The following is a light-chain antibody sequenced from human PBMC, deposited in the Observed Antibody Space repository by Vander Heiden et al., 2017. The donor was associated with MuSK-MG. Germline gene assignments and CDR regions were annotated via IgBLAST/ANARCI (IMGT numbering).Light chain of an antibody. V-gene: IGKV1-5*03. Sequence: DIQMTRSPSTLSASVGDTVTITCRASQSISSWLAWYQQKPGKAPKVLIYKASNLESGVPSRFSGSGSGTEFTLSIISLQPNAFATYYSQQDHGYSWTFGQGSKVGIK. CDR1: QSISSW. CDR3: QQDHGYSWT. CDR2: KAS. J-gene: IGKJ1*01.